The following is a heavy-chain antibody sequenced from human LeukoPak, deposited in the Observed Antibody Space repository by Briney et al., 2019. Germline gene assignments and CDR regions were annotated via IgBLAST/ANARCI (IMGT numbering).Heavy chain of an antibody. D-gene: IGHD6-6*01. CDR1: GYTFTGYH. J-gene: IGHJ5*02. V-gene: IGHV1-2*02. Sequence: ASVKVSCKASGYTFTGYHMHWVRQAPGQGLEWMGWINPNSGGTNYAQKFQGRVTMTRDTSISTAYMELSRLRSDDTAVYYCARRELALGDWFDPWGQGTLVTVSS. CDR2: INPNSGGT. CDR3: ARRELALGDWFDP.